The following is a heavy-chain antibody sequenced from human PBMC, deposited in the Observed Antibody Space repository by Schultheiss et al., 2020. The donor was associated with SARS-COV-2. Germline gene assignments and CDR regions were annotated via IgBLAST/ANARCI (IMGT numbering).Heavy chain of an antibody. CDR1: GFTFGDYA. J-gene: IGHJ3*02. CDR3: TRDPVVVVPAAINAFDI. CDR2: IRSKAYGGTT. Sequence: GESLKISCTASGFTFGDYAMSWFRQAPGKGLEWVGFIRSKAYGGTTEYAASVKGRFTISRDDSKSIAYLQMNSLKTEDTAVYYCTRDPVVVVPAAINAFDIWGQGTMVTVSS. D-gene: IGHD2-2*01. V-gene: IGHV3-49*03.